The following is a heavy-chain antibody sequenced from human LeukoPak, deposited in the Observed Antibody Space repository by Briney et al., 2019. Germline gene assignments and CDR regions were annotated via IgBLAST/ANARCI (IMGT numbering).Heavy chain of an antibody. Sequence: SETLSLTCAVYGGSFSGYYWSWIRQPLGKGLEWIGEINHSGSTNYNPSLKSRVTISVDTSKNQFSLKLSSVTAADTAVYYCARGGGDYYDSTRDAFDIWGQGTMVTVSS. CDR1: GGSFSGYY. J-gene: IGHJ3*02. V-gene: IGHV4-34*01. CDR3: ARGGGDYYDSTRDAFDI. CDR2: INHSGST. D-gene: IGHD3-22*01.